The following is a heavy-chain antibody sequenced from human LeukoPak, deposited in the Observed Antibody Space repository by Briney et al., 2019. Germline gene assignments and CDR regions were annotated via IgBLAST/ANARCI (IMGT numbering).Heavy chain of an antibody. Sequence: GGSLRLSCAASGFTFGSYSMNWVRQAPGKGLEWVSYISGGSGTINYADSVKGRFTISRDNAKNSLYLQMNSLRAEDTAVYYCAKGRDSSWYYFDYWGQGTLVTVSS. CDR2: ISGGSGTI. CDR3: AKGRDSSWYYFDY. V-gene: IGHV3-48*01. D-gene: IGHD6-13*01. CDR1: GFTFGSYS. J-gene: IGHJ4*02.